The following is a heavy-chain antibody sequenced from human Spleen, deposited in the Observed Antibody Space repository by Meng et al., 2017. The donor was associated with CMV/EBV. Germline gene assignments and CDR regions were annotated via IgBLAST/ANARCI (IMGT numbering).Heavy chain of an antibody. Sequence: ASVKVSCKASGYTFSSYDINWVRQATGQGLEWMGWINPYSGATYYAQKFQGRVTMTRDTSIGTAYMELSSLRFDDTAVYYCARERVTVIRGVPAYWGQGTLVTVSS. CDR3: ARERVTVIRGVPAY. CDR2: INPYSGAT. J-gene: IGHJ4*02. V-gene: IGHV1-2*02. CDR1: GYTFSSYD. D-gene: IGHD3-10*01.